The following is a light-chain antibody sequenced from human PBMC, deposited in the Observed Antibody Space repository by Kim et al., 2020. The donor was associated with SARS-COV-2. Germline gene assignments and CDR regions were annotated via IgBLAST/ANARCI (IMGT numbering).Light chain of an antibody. Sequence: EIVLTQSPGTLSLSPGESATLSCRASQSVSSAYLGWYQQKPGQAPRLLIFGASSRAPGIPDRFSGSGSGTDFTLTITRLEPEDFAVYYCQQYSSSPLTFGGGTKLEI. J-gene: IGKJ4*01. V-gene: IGKV3-20*01. CDR3: QQYSSSPLT. CDR1: QSVSSAY. CDR2: GAS.